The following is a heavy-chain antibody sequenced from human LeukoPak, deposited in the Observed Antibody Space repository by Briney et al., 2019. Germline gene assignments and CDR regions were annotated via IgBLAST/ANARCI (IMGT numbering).Heavy chain of an antibody. D-gene: IGHD3-10*01. CDR1: GGSISSYY. V-gene: IGHV4-59*01. Sequence: KPSETLSLTCTVSGGSISSYYWSWIRQPPGKGLEWIGYIYYSGSTNCNPSLKSRVTISVDTSKNQFSLELSSVTAADTAVYYCARGAGGNWFDPWGQGTPVTVSS. J-gene: IGHJ5*02. CDR3: ARGAGGNWFDP. CDR2: IYYSGST.